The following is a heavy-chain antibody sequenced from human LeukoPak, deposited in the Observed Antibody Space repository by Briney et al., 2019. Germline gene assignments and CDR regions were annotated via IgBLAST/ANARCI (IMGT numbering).Heavy chain of an antibody. CDR1: GGSISSYY. J-gene: IGHJ4*02. V-gene: IGHV4-59*08. CDR2: VYYSGST. CDR3: ARGSTVKTSGLFDF. Sequence: SETLSLTCTVSGGSISSYYWTWVRQPPGKGLEWIGNVYYSGSTTYNPSLKSRVTISLGTSKNQFSLKLSSATAADTALYYCARGSTVKTSGLFDFWGQGTLVTVSS. D-gene: IGHD4-17*01.